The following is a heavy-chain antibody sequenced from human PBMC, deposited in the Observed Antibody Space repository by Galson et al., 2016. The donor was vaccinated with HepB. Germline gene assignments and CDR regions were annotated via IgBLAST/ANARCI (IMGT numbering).Heavy chain of an antibody. Sequence: LSLTCTVSGGSVISDNYYWSWIRQPPGKGLEWIGFIQYSENTNCNPSLRGRVTISIDTSKNQFSLKVNSVTAADTAVYYCARDQNGSYLAYWGLGALVAVSS. CDR1: GGSVISDNYY. D-gene: IGHD1-26*01. J-gene: IGHJ4*02. V-gene: IGHV4-61*01. CDR2: IQYSENT. CDR3: ARDQNGSYLAY.